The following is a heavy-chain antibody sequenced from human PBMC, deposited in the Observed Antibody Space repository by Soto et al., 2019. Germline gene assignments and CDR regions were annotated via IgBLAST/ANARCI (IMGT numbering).Heavy chain of an antibody. V-gene: IGHV3-21*01. CDR1: GFTFSAYH. CDR2: INPTSSHI. J-gene: IGHJ3*01. Sequence: EVQLVESGGGLVMPGGSLRLSCAASGFTFSAYHMTWVRQAPGKGLEWVSSINPTSSHIYYADSVRGRFTSSRDDSKNSVSLQMNSLRTEDAALYYCARGYCGGGGCYLRRDAFDVWGQGTMVTVSS. D-gene: IGHD2-15*01. CDR3: ARGYCGGGGCYLRRDAFDV.